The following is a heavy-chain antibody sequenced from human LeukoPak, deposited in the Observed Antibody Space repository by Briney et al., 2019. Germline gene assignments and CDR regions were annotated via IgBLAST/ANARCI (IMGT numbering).Heavy chain of an antibody. CDR2: IIPIFGTA. Sequence: ASVKVSCKASGGTFSSYAISWVRQAPGQGLEWMGGIIPIFGTANYAQKFQGRVTITADESTSTAYMELSSLRSEDTAVYYCARGKAVADYCYYYGMDVWGKGTTVTVSS. V-gene: IGHV1-69*01. J-gene: IGHJ6*04. CDR3: ARGKAVADYCYYYGMDV. D-gene: IGHD6-19*01. CDR1: GGTFSSYA.